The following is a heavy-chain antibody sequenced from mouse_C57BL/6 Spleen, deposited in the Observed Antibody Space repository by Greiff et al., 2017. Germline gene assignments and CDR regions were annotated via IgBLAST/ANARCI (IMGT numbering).Heavy chain of an antibody. CDR2: IAPSDSYT. Sequence: QVQLQQPGAELVMPGASVKLSCKASGYTFTSYWMHWVKQRPGQGLEWIGEIAPSDSYTNYNQKFKGKSTLTVDKSSSTAYMQLSSLTSEDSAVDYCARSRRNYAMDYWGQGTSVTVSS. CDR3: ARSRRNYAMDY. CDR1: GYTFTSYW. V-gene: IGHV1-69*01. J-gene: IGHJ4*01.